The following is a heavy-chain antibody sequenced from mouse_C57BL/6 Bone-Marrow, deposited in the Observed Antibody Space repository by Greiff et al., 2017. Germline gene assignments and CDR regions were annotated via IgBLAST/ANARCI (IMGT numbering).Heavy chain of an antibody. CDR3: ERGPLNFVPAVGGAMDY. J-gene: IGHJ4*01. CDR2: VNPNNGGT. D-gene: IGHD1-1*01. Sequence: VQLQQSGPELVKPGASVKIPCKASGYTFTDYNMDWVKQSQGTSLEWIGDVNPNNGGTIYNQKFKGKATLTAAKSSSTAYMELRSLTSEDTAVYDCERGPLNFVPAVGGAMDYWGQGTSVTVSS. V-gene: IGHV1-18*01. CDR1: GYTFTDYN.